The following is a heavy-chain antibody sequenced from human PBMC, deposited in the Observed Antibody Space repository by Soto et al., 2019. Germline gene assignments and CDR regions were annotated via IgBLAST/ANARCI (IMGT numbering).Heavy chain of an antibody. V-gene: IGHV3-66*01. J-gene: IGHJ6*03. Sequence: GGSLRLSCAASGFTVSSNYMSWVRQAPGKGLEWVSVIYSGGSTYYTDFVKGRFTISRDNSKNTLSLQMDSLRAEDTAVYYCARDRGVPASTSVYYYYMDVWGKGTTVTVSS. CDR2: IYSGGST. CDR3: ARDRGVPASTSVYYYYMDV. D-gene: IGHD2-2*01. CDR1: GFTVSSNY.